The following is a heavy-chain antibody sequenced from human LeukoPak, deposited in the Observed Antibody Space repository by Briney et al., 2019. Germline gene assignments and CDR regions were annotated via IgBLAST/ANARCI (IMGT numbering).Heavy chain of an antibody. V-gene: IGHV1-18*01. D-gene: IGHD3-22*01. J-gene: IGHJ4*02. Sequence: GASVKVSCKASGYTFTSYGISWVRQAPGQGLEWMGWISAYNGNTNYAQKLQGRVTMTTDTSTSTAYMEQRSLRSDDTAVYYCARPHYDSSGYPDFDYWGQGTLVTVSS. CDR1: GYTFTSYG. CDR2: ISAYNGNT. CDR3: ARPHYDSSGYPDFDY.